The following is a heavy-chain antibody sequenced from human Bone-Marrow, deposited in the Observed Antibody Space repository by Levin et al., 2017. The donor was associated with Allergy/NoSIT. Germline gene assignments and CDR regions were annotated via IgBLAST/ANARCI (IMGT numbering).Heavy chain of an antibody. D-gene: IGHD5-12*01. CDR3: VRHVVSGGHDLGDFSYYMDV. CDR2: IYPGDSDT. Sequence: PGESLKISCKGSGYNFTTYWIGWVRQMPGKGLEWMGIIYPGDSDTRNSPSFQGQVTISADKSITTAYLQWNSLKASDTAIYYCVRHVVSGGHDLGDFSYYMDVWGEGTTVTVS. J-gene: IGHJ6*03. CDR1: GYNFTTYW. V-gene: IGHV5-51*01.